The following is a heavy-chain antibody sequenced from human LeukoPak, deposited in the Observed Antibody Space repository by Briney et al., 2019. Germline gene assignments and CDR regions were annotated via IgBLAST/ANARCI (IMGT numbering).Heavy chain of an antibody. D-gene: IGHD2-2*01. CDR3: ARQHYCSTTSCFASGFDP. CDR2: IYNSGGT. CDR1: GGSIGIYY. J-gene: IGHJ5*02. V-gene: IGHV4-59*08. Sequence: SETLSLTCTVSGGSIGIYYWNWIRQPPGKGLECNGYIYNSGGTVYNPSLKSRVTISVDKSRNQVSLKLSSVTAADTAVYYCARQHYCSTTSCFASGFDPWGQGTLVTVSS.